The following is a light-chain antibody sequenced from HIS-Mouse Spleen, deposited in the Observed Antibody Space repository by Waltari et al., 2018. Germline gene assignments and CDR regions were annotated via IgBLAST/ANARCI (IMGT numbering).Light chain of an antibody. J-gene: IGLJ2*01. V-gene: IGLV2-18*01. CDR1: SSDVGSYNR. CDR2: EVS. CDR3: SLYTSSSTLV. Sequence: QSALTQPPSVSGSPGQSVTISCTGTSSDVGSYNRVSWYQQPPGTAPKLRIYEVSNRPSGVPVRFSGSKSGNTASLTISGLQAEDEADYYCSLYTSSSTLVFGGGTKLTVL.